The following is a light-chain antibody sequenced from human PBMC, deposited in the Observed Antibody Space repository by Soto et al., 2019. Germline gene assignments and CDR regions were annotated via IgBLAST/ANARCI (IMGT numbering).Light chain of an antibody. CDR2: VGTGGIVG. V-gene: IGLV9-49*01. Sequence: QSVLTQPPSASASLGASVTLTCTLSSGYSNYKMDWYQQRPGKGPRFVMRVGTGGIVGSKGDGIPDRFSVLASGLNRYLTINNIQEEDESDYHCGADHGSGSNFVYVFGTGTKLTVL. CDR3: GADHGSGSNFVYV. CDR1: SGYSNYK. J-gene: IGLJ1*01.